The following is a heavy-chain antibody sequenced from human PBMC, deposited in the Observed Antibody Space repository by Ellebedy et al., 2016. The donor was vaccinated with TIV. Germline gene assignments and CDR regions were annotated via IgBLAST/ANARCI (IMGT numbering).Heavy chain of an antibody. CDR1: GASISSYY. D-gene: IGHD5-18*01. J-gene: IGHJ4*02. CDR3: ASNVDTAMAFDY. V-gene: IGHV4-59*01. Sequence: SETLSLTCTVSGASISSYYWSWIRQPPGKGLEWIGYIYYSGSTKYNPSLKSRVTISVDSSKNRFSLKLSSVTAADTAVYYCASNVDTAMAFDYWGQGSLVTVSP. CDR2: IYYSGST.